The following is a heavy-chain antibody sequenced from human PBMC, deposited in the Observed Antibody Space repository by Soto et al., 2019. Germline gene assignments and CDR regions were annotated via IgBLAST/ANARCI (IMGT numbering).Heavy chain of an antibody. D-gene: IGHD6-13*01. CDR2: IYPGDSET. CDR3: ARRRAGNPDDWFDP. CDR1: GYSFSNYL. J-gene: IGHJ5*02. V-gene: IGHV5-51*03. Sequence: EVQLVQSGAEVKKPGESLKISCKGSGYSFSNYLIVWVRQMPGKGLEWMGIIYPGDSETKYSPSFQGQVTISADKYITTAYLQWISLKDSATAMYYCARRRAGNPDDWFDPWGQGTLVTVSS.